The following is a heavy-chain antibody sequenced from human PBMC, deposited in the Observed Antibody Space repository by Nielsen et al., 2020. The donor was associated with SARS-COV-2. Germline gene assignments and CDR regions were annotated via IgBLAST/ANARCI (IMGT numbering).Heavy chain of an antibody. Sequence: GSLRLSCAVSGGSISSSNWWSWVRQPPGKGLEWIGEIYHSGNTNYNPSLKSRVTISVDKSKNQFSLKLSSVTAADMAVYYCARSAWSRASFDYWGQGTLVTVSS. CDR3: ARSAWSRASFDY. J-gene: IGHJ4*02. V-gene: IGHV4-4*02. D-gene: IGHD2-8*02. CDR2: IYHSGNT. CDR1: GGSISSSNW.